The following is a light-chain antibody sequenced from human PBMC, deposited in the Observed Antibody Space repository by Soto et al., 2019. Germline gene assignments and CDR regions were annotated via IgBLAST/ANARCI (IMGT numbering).Light chain of an antibody. J-gene: IGKJ5*01. CDR1: QNIGRN. Sequence: DIVLTQSPGTLSLSPGERAILSCRASQNIGRNLAWYQQKPGQAPRLLIYDASHRATGIPVRFSGSGFGTEFTLTISSLQSEDFAVYYCQQYKNWPLFGQGTRLEIK. V-gene: IGKV3-15*01. CDR3: QQYKNWPL. CDR2: DAS.